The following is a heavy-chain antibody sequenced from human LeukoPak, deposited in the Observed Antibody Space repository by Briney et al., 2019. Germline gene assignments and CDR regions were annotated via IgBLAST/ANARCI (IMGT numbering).Heavy chain of an antibody. D-gene: IGHD2-2*02. CDR2: ISGSGGST. CDR3: AKALGYCSSTSCYTDFNSYYYYGMDV. J-gene: IGHJ6*02. Sequence: PGGSLRLSCAASGFTFSSYAMSWVRQAPGKGLEWVSAISGSGGSTYYADSVKGRFTISRDNSKNTLYLQMNSLRAEDTAVYYCAKALGYCSSTSCYTDFNSYYYYGMDVWGQGTTVTVSS. V-gene: IGHV3-23*01. CDR1: GFTFSSYA.